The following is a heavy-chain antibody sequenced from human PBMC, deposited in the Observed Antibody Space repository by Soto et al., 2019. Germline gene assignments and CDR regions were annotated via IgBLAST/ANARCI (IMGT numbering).Heavy chain of an antibody. CDR1: GFTFSSYG. CDR3: AKDEVLQLASYYYYYGMDV. CDR2: ISYDGSNK. D-gene: IGHD6-6*01. V-gene: IGHV3-30*18. Sequence: QVQLVESGGGVVQPGRSLRLSCAASGFTFSSYGMHWVRQAPGKGLEWVAVISYDGSNKYYADSVKGRFTISRDNSKNTLYLQMNSLRAEDTAVYYCAKDEVLQLASYYYYYGMDVWGQGTTVTVSS. J-gene: IGHJ6*02.